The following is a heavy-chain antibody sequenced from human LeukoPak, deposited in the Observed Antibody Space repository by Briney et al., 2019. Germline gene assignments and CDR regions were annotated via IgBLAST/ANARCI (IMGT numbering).Heavy chain of an antibody. CDR1: GFTFSSYS. J-gene: IGHJ4*02. Sequence: KTGGSLRLSCAASGFTFSSYSMNWVRQAPGKGLEWVSSISSSSSYIYYADSVKGRFTISRDNAKNSLYLQMNSLRAEYTAVYYCASQLTIFGVVKHYWGQGTLVTVSS. CDR3: ASQLTIFGVVKHY. V-gene: IGHV3-21*01. D-gene: IGHD3-3*01. CDR2: ISSSSSYI.